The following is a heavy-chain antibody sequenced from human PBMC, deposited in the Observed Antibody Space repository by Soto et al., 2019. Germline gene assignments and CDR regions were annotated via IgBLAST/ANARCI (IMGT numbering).Heavy chain of an antibody. J-gene: IGHJ4*02. Sequence: SETLSLTCTVSGGSISNYYWSWIRQPPGKGLEWIGYIYYSGSANYNPSLKSRVTISVDTSKNQFSLKLSSVTAADTAVYYCARRLTYYYGSGSHNYFDYWGQGTLVTAPQ. CDR1: GGSISNYY. V-gene: IGHV4-59*08. D-gene: IGHD3-10*01. CDR3: ARRLTYYYGSGSHNYFDY. CDR2: IYYSGSA.